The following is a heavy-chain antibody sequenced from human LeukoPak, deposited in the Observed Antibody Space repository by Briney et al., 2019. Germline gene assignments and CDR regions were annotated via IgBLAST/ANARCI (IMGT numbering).Heavy chain of an antibody. CDR2: IWFDGSTQ. CDR1: GFTFSTYG. Sequence: GGSLRLSCAASGFTFSTYGMHWVRQAPGKGLEWVSVIWFDGSTQYYADSVKGRFTISRNNSKNTLFLQMNSLRAEDTAVYYCVRDTQVNWNRPSPLSWGQGTLVTVSS. J-gene: IGHJ5*02. CDR3: VRDTQVNWNRPSPLS. V-gene: IGHV3-33*01. D-gene: IGHD1-20*01.